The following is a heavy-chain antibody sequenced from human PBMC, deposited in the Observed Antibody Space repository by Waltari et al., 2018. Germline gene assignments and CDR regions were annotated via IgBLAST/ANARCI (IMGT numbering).Heavy chain of an antibody. D-gene: IGHD5-12*01. CDR3: ATYIGASIGTAAFDV. CDR1: GGSLTSNRHY. J-gene: IGHJ3*01. Sequence: QLQLQESGPGLGKPSETLSLTCIVSGGSLTSNRHYWAWIRQPPGQGREWIGTMSYNGATYSSPSLKSRVTVSRDTSKNHLSLTLGSVTAADTAVYYCATYIGASIGTAAFDVWGQGTMVTVSS. CDR2: MSYNGAT. V-gene: IGHV4-39*02.